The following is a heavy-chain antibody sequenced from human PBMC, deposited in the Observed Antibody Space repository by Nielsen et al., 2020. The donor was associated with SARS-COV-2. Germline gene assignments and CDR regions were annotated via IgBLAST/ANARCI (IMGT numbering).Heavy chain of an antibody. J-gene: IGHJ5*02. D-gene: IGHD1-7*01. CDR2: INHSGST. CDR1: GGSISSGDYY. V-gene: IGHV4-39*07. Sequence: SETLSLTCTVSGGSISSGDYYWNWIRQPPGKGLEWIGEINHSGSTNYNPSLKSRVTISVDTSKNQFSLKLSSVTAADTAVYYCARGLGKWNYDWFDPWGQGTLVTVSS. CDR3: ARGLGKWNYDWFDP.